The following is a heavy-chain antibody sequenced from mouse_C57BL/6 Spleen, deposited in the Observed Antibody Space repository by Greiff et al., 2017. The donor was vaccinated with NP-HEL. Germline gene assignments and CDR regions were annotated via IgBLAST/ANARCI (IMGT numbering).Heavy chain of an antibody. J-gene: IGHJ2*01. V-gene: IGHV1-69*01. CDR1: GYTFTSYW. CDR3: ARGRDYFDY. Sequence: VQLQQPGAELVMPGASVKLSCKASGYTFTSYWMHWVKQRPGQGLEWIGEIDPSDSYPNYNQKFKGKSTLTVDKSSSTAYMQLSSLTSEDSAVYYCARGRDYFDYWGQGTTLTVSS. CDR2: IDPSDSYP.